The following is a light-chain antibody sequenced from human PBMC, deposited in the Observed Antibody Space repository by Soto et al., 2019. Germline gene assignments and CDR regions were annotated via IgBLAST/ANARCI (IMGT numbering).Light chain of an antibody. CDR2: GAS. Sequence: EIVMTQSPATLSVSPGERATLSCRASQSVSSNLAWYQQKPGQAPRLLIYGASTRATGIPARFSGSRSGTAFTLTISSLQSEDFAVYYCQQDNNWPPLTFGQGTKVEIK. CDR1: QSVSSN. J-gene: IGKJ1*01. CDR3: QQDNNWPPLT. V-gene: IGKV3-15*01.